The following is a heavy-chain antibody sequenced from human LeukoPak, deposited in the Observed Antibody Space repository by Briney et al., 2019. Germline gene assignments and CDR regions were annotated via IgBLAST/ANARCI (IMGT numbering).Heavy chain of an antibody. Sequence: QSGGSLRLSCAASRFTFSSYGMSWVRQAPGKGLEWDSSISGSGGSTYYADSVKGRFTISRDNSKNTLYLQMNSLRDEDTAVYYCAKGSYYDASGYYRGYYFDYWGQGTLVTVSS. CDR2: ISGSGGST. J-gene: IGHJ4*02. V-gene: IGHV3-23*01. D-gene: IGHD3-22*01. CDR1: RFTFSSYG. CDR3: AKGSYYDASGYYRGYYFDY.